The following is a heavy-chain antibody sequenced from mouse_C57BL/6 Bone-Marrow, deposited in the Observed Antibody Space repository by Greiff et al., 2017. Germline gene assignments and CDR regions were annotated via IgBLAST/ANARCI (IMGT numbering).Heavy chain of an antibody. D-gene: IGHD3-3*01. V-gene: IGHV14-4*01. CDR1: GFNIKDDY. CDR3: TTELGQGY. CDR2: IDPENGDT. Sequence: VQLQQSGAELVRPGASVKLSCTASGFNIKDDYMHWVKQRPEQGLEWIGWIDPENGDTEYAPKFQGKATITADTSSNTAYLQLSSLTSEDTAVYYCTTELGQGYWGQGTTLTVSS. J-gene: IGHJ2*01.